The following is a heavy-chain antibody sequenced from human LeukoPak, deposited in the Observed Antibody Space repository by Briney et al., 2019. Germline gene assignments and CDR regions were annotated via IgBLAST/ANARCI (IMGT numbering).Heavy chain of an antibody. V-gene: IGHV3-30*03. CDR2: ISYDGSNK. Sequence: GGSLRLSCAASGFTFSSYGMHWVRQAPGKGLEWVAVISYDGSNKYYADSVKGRFTTSRDNSKNTLYLQMNSLRAEDTAVYYCARFYGDSCFDYWGQGTLVTVSS. D-gene: IGHD4-17*01. CDR3: ARFYGDSCFDY. CDR1: GFTFSSYG. J-gene: IGHJ4*02.